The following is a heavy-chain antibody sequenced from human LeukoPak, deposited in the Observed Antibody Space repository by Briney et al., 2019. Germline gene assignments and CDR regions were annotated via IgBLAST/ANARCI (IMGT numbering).Heavy chain of an antibody. V-gene: IGHV3-7*03. CDR2: IKLDGSEK. CDR3: AKSKRYYYDSSGNQQPTDY. Sequence: GGSLRLSCVAAGFTFGKYWMSWVRQAPGKGLEWVANIKLDGSEKNYVDSVKGRFTISRDNSKNTLYLQMNSLRAEDTAVYYCAKSKRYYYDSSGNQQPTDYWGQGTLVTVFS. CDR1: GFTFGKYW. J-gene: IGHJ4*02. D-gene: IGHD3-22*01.